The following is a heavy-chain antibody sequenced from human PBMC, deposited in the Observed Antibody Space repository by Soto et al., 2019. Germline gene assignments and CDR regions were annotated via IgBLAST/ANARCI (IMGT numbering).Heavy chain of an antibody. V-gene: IGHV3-48*02. Sequence: EVQLVESGGRLVQPGGSLRLSCAASGFTFSSYSMNWVRQAPGKGLEWVSYISSSSSTIYYADSVKGRFTISRDNAKNSLYRQMNSLRDEDTAVYYCASGLYYYNSSGYCGYWGQGTLVTVSS. J-gene: IGHJ4*02. D-gene: IGHD3-22*01. CDR1: GFTFSSYS. CDR3: ASGLYYYNSSGYCGY. CDR2: ISSSSSTI.